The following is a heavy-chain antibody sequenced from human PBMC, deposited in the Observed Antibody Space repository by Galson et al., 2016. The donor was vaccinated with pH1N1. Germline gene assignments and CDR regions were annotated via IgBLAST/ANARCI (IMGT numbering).Heavy chain of an antibody. CDR1: GGSLNGFY. CDR2: INHRGRT. V-gene: IGHV4-34*01. Sequence: SETLSLTCAVYGGSLNGFYWSWIRQPPGKGLEWIGEINHRGRTNYNPSLKSRVTMSLDTSRNQFSLKLNSVTAADTAVYYYALDVWGQGTAVTVSS. CDR3: ALDV. J-gene: IGHJ6*02.